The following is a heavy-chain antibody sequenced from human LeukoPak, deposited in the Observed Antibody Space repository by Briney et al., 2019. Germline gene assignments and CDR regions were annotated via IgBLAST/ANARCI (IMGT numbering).Heavy chain of an antibody. CDR3: ARHSDSSGYSTYYYYYGMDV. CDR2: IYYSGST. Sequence: SETLSLTCTVSGGSISSSSYYLGWIRQPPGKGLEWIGSIYYSGSTYYNPSLKSRVTISVDTSKNQFSLKLSSVTAADTAVYYCARHSDSSGYSTYYYYYGMDVWGQGTTVTVSS. J-gene: IGHJ6*02. CDR1: GGSISSSSYY. V-gene: IGHV4-39*01. D-gene: IGHD3-22*01.